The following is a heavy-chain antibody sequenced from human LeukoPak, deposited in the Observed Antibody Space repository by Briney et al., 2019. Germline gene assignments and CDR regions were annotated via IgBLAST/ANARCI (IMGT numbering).Heavy chain of an antibody. D-gene: IGHD4-17*01. CDR1: GYTFTTYG. Sequence: ASVKVSCTASGYTFTTYGTTWVRQAPGQGLEWMGWISAYNGNTNYAQRVQGRVTMTTDTYTGTAYMELRSLRSDDTAVYYCARDEERGLIYCDYWGQGTLVTVSS. CDR3: ARDEERGLIYCDY. J-gene: IGHJ4*02. CDR2: ISAYNGNT. V-gene: IGHV1-18*01.